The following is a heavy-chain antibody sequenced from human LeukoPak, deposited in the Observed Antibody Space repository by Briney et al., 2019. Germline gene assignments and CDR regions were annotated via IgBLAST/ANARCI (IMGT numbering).Heavy chain of an antibody. D-gene: IGHD2-2*01. CDR3: ARARFPHYCSSTSCYSYYYYYMDV. J-gene: IGHJ6*03. CDR1: GYTFTSYD. V-gene: IGHV1-8*03. Sequence: ASVKVSCKASGYTFTSYDINWVRQATGQGLEWMGWMNPNSGNTGYAQKFQGRVTITRNTSISTAYMELSSLRSEDTAVYYCARARFPHYCSSTSCYSYYYYYMDVWGKGTTVTVSS. CDR2: MNPNSGNT.